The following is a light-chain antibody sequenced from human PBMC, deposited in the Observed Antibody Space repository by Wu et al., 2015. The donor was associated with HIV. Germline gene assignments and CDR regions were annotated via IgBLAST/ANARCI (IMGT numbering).Light chain of an antibody. CDR1: ESISSN. Sequence: EIVMTQSPATLSVSPGERATLSCRASESISSNLAWCQQKSGQSPRLLIHGASTRATGIPARFSGSGAGTEFTLTISSVQSEDVALYYCQQYHIWPPITFGQGTRLDIK. CDR3: QQYHIWPPIT. V-gene: IGKV3-15*01. J-gene: IGKJ5*01. CDR2: GAS.